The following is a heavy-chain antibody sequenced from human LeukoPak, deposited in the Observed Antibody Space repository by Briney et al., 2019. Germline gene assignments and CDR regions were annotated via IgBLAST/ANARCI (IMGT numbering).Heavy chain of an antibody. CDR2: INHSGST. CDR3: ATDGSGTMGYYYYGMDV. D-gene: IGHD3-10*01. CDR1: GGSISSYY. V-gene: IGHV4-34*01. J-gene: IGHJ6*02. Sequence: SSETLSLTCTVSGGSISSYYWSWIRQPPGKGLEWIGEINHSGSTNYNPSLKSRVTISVDTSKDQFSLKLSSVTAADTAVYYCATDGSGTMGYYYYGMDVWGQGTTVTVSS.